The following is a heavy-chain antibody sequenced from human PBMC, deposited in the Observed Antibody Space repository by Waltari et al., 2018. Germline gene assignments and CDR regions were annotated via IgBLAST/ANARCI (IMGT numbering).Heavy chain of an antibody. CDR1: EFIFKSYV. J-gene: IGHJ4*02. Sequence: VKLVESGGGLVQSGGSLRLSCSAFEFIFKSYVMHWVRQAPGKSLQHISAITPNGDNTYYTDSVKGRFTIPRDNSRDTLYLQMTSLRPEDTATYYCVKAELTRTLFGLAPHYWGQGTLVTVSS. CDR2: ITPNGDNT. D-gene: IGHD1-7*01. V-gene: IGHV3-64D*06. CDR3: VKAELTRTLFGLAPHY.